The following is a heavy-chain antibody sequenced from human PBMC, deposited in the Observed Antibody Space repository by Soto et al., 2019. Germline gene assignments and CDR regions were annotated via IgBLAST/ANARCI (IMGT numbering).Heavy chain of an antibody. CDR1: GFTFNTYG. J-gene: IGHJ4*02. V-gene: IGHV3-33*01. CDR3: ARYYYGSGPLYYFDY. D-gene: IGHD3-10*01. CDR2: IWYDGSVK. Sequence: GGSLRLSCAASGFTFNTYGMHWVRQVPGKGLQWVAVIWYDGSVKYYADSVRGRFTVSRDNSRNTLYLQMNSLRDEDTAVYYCARYYYGSGPLYYFDYWGQGTLVTVSS.